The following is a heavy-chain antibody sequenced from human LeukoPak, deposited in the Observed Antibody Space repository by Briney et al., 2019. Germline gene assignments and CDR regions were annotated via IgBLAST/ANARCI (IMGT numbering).Heavy chain of an antibody. V-gene: IGHV1-2*02. CDR2: INPNSGGT. J-gene: IGHJ6*03. CDR3: ARDTRQQLVRYYYYYMDV. D-gene: IGHD6-13*01. CDR1: GYTFTGYY. Sequence: ASVKVSCKASGYTFTGYYMHWVRQAPGQGLEWMGWINPNSGGTNYAQRFQGRVTMTRDTSISTAYMELSRLRSDDTAVYYCARDTRQQLVRYYYYYMDVWGKGTTVTVSS.